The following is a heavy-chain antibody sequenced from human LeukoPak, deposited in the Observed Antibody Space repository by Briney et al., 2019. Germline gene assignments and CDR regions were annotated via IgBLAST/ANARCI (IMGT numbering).Heavy chain of an antibody. CDR3: ARVDRYHYYLDV. V-gene: IGHV1-69*05. CDR2: IMPLFNTA. J-gene: IGHJ6*03. CDR1: GGTFSSYS. Sequence: SVKVSCKASGGTFSSYSITWVRQAPGHGLEWMGGIMPLFNTANYAQQFQGRVTITTDESTSTAYMELSSLRFEDTAMYYCARVDRYHYYLDVWGKGTTVTVSS.